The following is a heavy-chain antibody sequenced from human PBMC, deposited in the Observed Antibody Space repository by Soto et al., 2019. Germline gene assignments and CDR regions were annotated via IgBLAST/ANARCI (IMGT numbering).Heavy chain of an antibody. J-gene: IGHJ4*02. D-gene: IGHD3-22*01. CDR2: IFYTGTT. CDR1: GGSINSGGYY. V-gene: IGHV4-31*03. Sequence: QVQLQESGPGLVKPSQTLSLTCTVSGGSINSGGYYWSWIRQHPGKGLKWIGNIFYTGTTSYNPPLKSRVTGAVDTSKNQCPLKLSSVAAADTAAYYCARSYYNSDVWGYWGQGALVTVSS. CDR3: ARSYYNSDVWGY.